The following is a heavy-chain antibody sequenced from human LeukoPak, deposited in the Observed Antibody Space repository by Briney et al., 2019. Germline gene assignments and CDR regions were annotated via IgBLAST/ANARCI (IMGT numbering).Heavy chain of an antibody. CDR1: GFTFDDYA. CDR2: ISWNSGSI. D-gene: IGHD3-9*01. V-gene: IGHV3-9*01. Sequence: GRSLRLSCAASGFTFDDYAMHWVRQAPGKGLEWVSGISWNSGSIGYADSVKGRFTISRDNAKNSLYLQMNSLRAEDTAVYYCAKGQGQIRYFGWTDAFDIWGQGTMVTVSS. J-gene: IGHJ3*02. CDR3: AKGQGQIRYFGWTDAFDI.